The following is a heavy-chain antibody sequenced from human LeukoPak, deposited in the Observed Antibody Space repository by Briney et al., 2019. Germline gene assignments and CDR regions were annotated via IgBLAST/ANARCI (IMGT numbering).Heavy chain of an antibody. CDR2: KYYSGSA. J-gene: IGHJ3*02. CDR3: ATPHCSGISCLDVFNM. V-gene: IGHV4-31*03. CDR1: GVSVSDGHYY. D-gene: IGHD2-2*01. Sequence: SETLSLTCNVSGVSVSDGHYYWTWIRQHPGKGLEWIGYKYYSGSAKYNPSLKSRLTISIDTSKNQFSLQLSSVTAADTATYSCATPHCSGISCLDVFNMWGQGTRVTVSS.